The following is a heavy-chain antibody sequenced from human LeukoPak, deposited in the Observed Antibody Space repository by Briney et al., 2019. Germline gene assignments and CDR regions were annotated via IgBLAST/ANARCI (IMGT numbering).Heavy chain of an antibody. V-gene: IGHV1-58*02. Sequence: GASVKVSCKASGFTFTSSAMQWVRQARGQRLEWIGWIVVGSGNTNYAQKFQERVTITRDMSTSTAYMELSSLRSEDTAVYYCAADRGRGGGPELDYWGQGTLVTVSS. CDR1: GFTFTSSA. J-gene: IGHJ4*02. CDR2: IVVGSGNT. CDR3: AADRGRGGGPELDY. D-gene: IGHD1-14*01.